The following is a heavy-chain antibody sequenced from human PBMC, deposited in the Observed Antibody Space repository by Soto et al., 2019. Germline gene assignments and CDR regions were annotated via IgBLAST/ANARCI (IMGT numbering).Heavy chain of an antibody. CDR2: IYYSGST. CDR1: GGSISSGGYY. CDR3: ARVASSGSNNY. Sequence: SETLSLTCTVSGGSISSGGYYWSWIRQHPGKGLEWIGYIYYSGSTYYNPSLKSRVTISVDTSKNQFSLKLSSVTAADTAVYYCARVASSGSNNYWGQGTLVTVSS. J-gene: IGHJ4*02. V-gene: IGHV4-31*03. D-gene: IGHD3-10*01.